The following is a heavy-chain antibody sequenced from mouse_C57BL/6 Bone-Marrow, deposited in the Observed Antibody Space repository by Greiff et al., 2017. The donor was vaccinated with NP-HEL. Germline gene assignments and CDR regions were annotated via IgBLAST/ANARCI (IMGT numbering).Heavy chain of an antibody. J-gene: IGHJ4*01. Sequence: QVQLQQSGAELVRPGASVKLSCKASGYTFTDYYINWVKQRPGQGLEWIARIYPGSGNTYYNEKFKGKATLTAEKSSSTAYMQLSSLTSEDSAVYFCAIDGYDDDAMDYWGQGTSVTVSS. CDR3: AIDGYDDDAMDY. D-gene: IGHD2-2*01. V-gene: IGHV1-76*01. CDR2: IYPGSGNT. CDR1: GYTFTDYY.